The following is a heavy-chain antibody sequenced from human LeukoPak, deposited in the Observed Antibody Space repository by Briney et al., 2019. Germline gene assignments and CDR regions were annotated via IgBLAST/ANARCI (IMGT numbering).Heavy chain of an antibody. J-gene: IGHJ4*02. CDR1: GGSISSSSDY. CDR2: LYHSGST. Sequence: SEPLSLTCTLSGGSISSSSDYWGSIRQPPGKGLEWIGCLYHSGSTYYNPSLKSRVTISVDTSKNQFSLKLSSVTAADTAVYYCPHSSSWYTPGVWGQGTLVTVPS. CDR3: PHSSSWYTPGV. V-gene: IGHV4-39*07. D-gene: IGHD6-13*01.